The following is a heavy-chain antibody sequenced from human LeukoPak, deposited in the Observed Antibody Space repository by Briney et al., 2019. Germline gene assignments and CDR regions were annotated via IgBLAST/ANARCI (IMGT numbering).Heavy chain of an antibody. CDR3: ARTEVVPAAKRGDYFDY. CDR1: GFTFSSYA. CDR2: ISYDGSNK. V-gene: IGHV3-30-3*01. Sequence: GRSLRLSCAASGFTFSSYAMHWVRQAPGKGLEWVAVISYDGSNKYYADSVKGRFTISRDNSKNTLYLQMNSLRAEDTAVYYCARTEVVPAAKRGDYFDYWGQGTLVTVSS. D-gene: IGHD2-2*01. J-gene: IGHJ4*02.